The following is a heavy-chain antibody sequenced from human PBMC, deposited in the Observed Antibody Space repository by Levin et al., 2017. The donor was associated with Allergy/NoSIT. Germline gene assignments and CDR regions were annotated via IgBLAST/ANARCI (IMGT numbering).Heavy chain of an antibody. CDR1: GFSLTTSGVG. CDR2: IYWDGNK. Sequence: ESGPTLVKPTQTLTLTCTFSGFSLTTSGVGVGWIRQPPGKALEWLALIYWDGNKRYSPSLNSRLTITKDTSKNQVVLTMTNMDPVDTATYYCAHILAATSSFDYWGQGTLVSVSS. J-gene: IGHJ4*02. D-gene: IGHD2-15*01. V-gene: IGHV2-5*02. CDR3: AHILAATSSFDY.